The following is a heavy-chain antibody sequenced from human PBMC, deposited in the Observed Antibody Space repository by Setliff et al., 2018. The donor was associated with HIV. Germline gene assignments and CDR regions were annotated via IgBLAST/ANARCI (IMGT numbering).Heavy chain of an antibody. V-gene: IGHV4-39*01. CDR3: ARVPVAGANWFDP. Sequence: SETLSLTCSVSGVSINRTDHYWGWIRQSPGKRLEWIGSVSQSGSTYYNPSLKSRITISVDRSMNLFSLKLISVTAADQGVYYCARVPVAGANWFDPWGLGTLVTV. D-gene: IGHD2-21*01. CDR2: VSQSGST. CDR1: GVSINRTDHY. J-gene: IGHJ5*02.